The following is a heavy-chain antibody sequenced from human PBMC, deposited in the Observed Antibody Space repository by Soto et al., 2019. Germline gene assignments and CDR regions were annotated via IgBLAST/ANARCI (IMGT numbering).Heavy chain of an antibody. CDR3: ARPASVTVYDFDY. J-gene: IGHJ4*02. CDR1: GYSFTSYG. V-gene: IGHV1-18*01. CDR2: ISVYNGNK. D-gene: IGHD4-17*01. Sequence: QVQLVQSGPEVKKPGASVKVSCKASGYSFTSYGISWVRQAPGQGLEWLGWISVYNGNKKYAQKLQGRVTMTTDTSTSTAYMELRGLRSDDTAVYYCARPASVTVYDFDYWGQGTLVTVSS.